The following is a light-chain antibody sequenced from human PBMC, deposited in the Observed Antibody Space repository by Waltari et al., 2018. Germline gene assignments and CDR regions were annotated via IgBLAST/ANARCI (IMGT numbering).Light chain of an antibody. CDR3: QHYVRLPAT. CDR1: QSVSRS. J-gene: IGKJ1*01. Sequence: IVFTQFPGTLSLSPGERATLPGRASQSVSRSLAWYQQKPGQAPRLLIYGASSRATGIPDRFSGSGSGTDFSLTISRLEPEDFAVYYCQHYVRLPATFGRGTKVEIK. V-gene: IGKV3-20*01. CDR2: GAS.